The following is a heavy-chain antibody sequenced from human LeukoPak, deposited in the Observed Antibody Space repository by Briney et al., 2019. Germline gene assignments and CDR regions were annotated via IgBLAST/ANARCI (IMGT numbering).Heavy chain of an antibody. CDR3: ARGNPSITIFGVVIPTTYYYYGMDV. D-gene: IGHD3-3*01. V-gene: IGHV4-59*01. CDR1: GGSISSYY. CDR2: IYYSGST. Sequence: PSETLSLTCTVSGGSISSYYWSWIRQPPGKGLEWIGYIYYSGSTNYNPSLKSRVTISVDTSKNQFSLKLSSVTAADTAVCYCARGNPSITIFGVVIPTTYYYYGMDVWGQGTTVTVSS. J-gene: IGHJ6*02.